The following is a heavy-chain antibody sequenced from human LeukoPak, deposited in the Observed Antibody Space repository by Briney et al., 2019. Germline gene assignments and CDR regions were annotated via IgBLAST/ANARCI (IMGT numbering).Heavy chain of an antibody. CDR1: GFTFSSYA. J-gene: IGHJ4*02. V-gene: IGHV3-23*01. CDR3: AKTMVRGAVNFDY. CDR2: ISGSGGST. D-gene: IGHD3-10*01. Sequence: QPGASLRLSCAASGFTFSSYAMSWVRQAPGKGLEWVSAISGSGGSTYYADSVKGRFAISRDNSKNTLYLQMNSLRAEDTAVYYCAKTMVRGAVNFDYWGQGTLVTVSS.